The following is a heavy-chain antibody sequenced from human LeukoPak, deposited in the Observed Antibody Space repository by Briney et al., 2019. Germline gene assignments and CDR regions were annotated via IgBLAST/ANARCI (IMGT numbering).Heavy chain of an antibody. D-gene: IGHD2-15*01. CDR3: ARDPGYEFDY. Sequence: GGSLILSCAASRFTFSRYSMNWVRQAPGKGLEWVSTISSSITYIYYADSVKGRFTISRDNAKNSLYLQMNSLRAEDTAVYYCARDPGYEFDYWGQGTLVTVSS. J-gene: IGHJ4*02. CDR1: RFTFSRYS. CDR2: ISSSITYI. V-gene: IGHV3-21*01.